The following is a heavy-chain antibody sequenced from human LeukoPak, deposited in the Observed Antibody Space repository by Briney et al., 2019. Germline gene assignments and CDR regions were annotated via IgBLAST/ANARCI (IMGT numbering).Heavy chain of an antibody. CDR1: SGSFSGYF. CDR2: IDHSGST. D-gene: IGHD6-19*01. J-gene: IGHJ4*02. CDR3: ARSSGWYDFDY. Sequence: SETLSLTCAVYSGSFSGYFWSWIRQPPGKGLEWIGEIDHSGSTNYNPSLKSRVTISVDTSKDQFSLKLSSVTAADTAVYYCARSSGWYDFDYWGQGTLVTVSS. V-gene: IGHV4-34*01.